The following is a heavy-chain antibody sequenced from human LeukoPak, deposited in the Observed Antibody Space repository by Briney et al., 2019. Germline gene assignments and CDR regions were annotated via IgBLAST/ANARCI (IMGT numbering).Heavy chain of an antibody. J-gene: IGHJ4*02. CDR3: AKDVDYGGNSGIADY. CDR1: GFTFSSYG. D-gene: IGHD4-23*01. CDR2: ISYDGSNK. V-gene: IGHV3-30*18. Sequence: PGRSLRLSCAASGFTFSSYGMHWVRQAPGKGLEWVAVISYDGSNKYYADSVKGRFTISRDNSKNTLYLQMNSLRAEDTAVYYCAKDVDYGGNSGIADYWGQGTLVTVSS.